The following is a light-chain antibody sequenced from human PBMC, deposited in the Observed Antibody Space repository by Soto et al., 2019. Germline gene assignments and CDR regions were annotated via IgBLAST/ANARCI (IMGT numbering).Light chain of an antibody. CDR2: GVS. Sequence: QYALTQPASVSGSPGQSITISCTGTSSDVGSYNYVSWYQQHPGKAPKLMIYGVSDRPSGISSRFSGSKSVNTASLTISGLQTEDEADYYCSSYTDSSTLFGTGTKLTVL. CDR3: SSYTDSSTL. CDR1: SSDVGSYNY. J-gene: IGLJ1*01. V-gene: IGLV2-14*01.